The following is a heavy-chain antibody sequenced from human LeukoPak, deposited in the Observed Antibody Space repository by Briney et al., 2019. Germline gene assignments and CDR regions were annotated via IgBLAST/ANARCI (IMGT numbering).Heavy chain of an antibody. D-gene: IGHD1-14*01. Sequence: SGGSLRLSCAASGFTFSSFWMSWVRQAPGKGLEWVANIKQDGSVKYYVDSVKGRFTVSRDNAKNSLYLQMNSLRAEDTAAYYCARGTTSLDDWGQGTLVTVSS. CDR3: ARGTTSLDD. V-gene: IGHV3-7*01. CDR1: GFTFSSFW. CDR2: IKQDGSVK. J-gene: IGHJ4*02.